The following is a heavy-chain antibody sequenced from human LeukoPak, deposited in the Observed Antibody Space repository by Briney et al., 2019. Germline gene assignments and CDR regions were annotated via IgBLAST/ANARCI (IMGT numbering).Heavy chain of an antibody. CDR3: AREFEYSSSWAHEFDY. Sequence: GASVKVSCTASGYTFTIYAMNWVRQAHGQGLEWMGWINTNTGNPTYAQGFTGRFVFSLDTSVSTAYLQISSLKAEDTAVYYCAREFEYSSSWAHEFDYWGQGTLVTVSS. J-gene: IGHJ4*02. CDR1: GYTFTIYA. V-gene: IGHV7-4-1*02. D-gene: IGHD6-6*01. CDR2: INTNTGNP.